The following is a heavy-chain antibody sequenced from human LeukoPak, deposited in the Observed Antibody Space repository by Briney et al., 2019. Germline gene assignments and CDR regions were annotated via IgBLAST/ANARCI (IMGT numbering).Heavy chain of an antibody. V-gene: IGHV1-18*01. Sequence: ASVKVSCKASGYTFNIYGINCVRQAPGQGLEWVGWIYGRNGDINYAQKFQGRVSMTIHTSTNTAYMNLRRLTSDDTAIYYCARDDDYILDYWGQGTLVTVSS. D-gene: IGHD3-16*01. J-gene: IGHJ4*02. CDR3: ARDDDYILDY. CDR1: GYTFNIYG. CDR2: IYGRNGDI.